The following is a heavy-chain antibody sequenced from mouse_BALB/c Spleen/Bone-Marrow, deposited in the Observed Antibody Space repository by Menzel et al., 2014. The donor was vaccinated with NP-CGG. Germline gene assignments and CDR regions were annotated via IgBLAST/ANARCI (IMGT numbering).Heavy chain of an antibody. D-gene: IGHD1-2*01. CDR3: ARRGPLLRDFDY. Sequence: DVKLVESGGGLVKPGGSLKLSCAASGFTFSNYAMSWVRQTQEKRLEWVASISSGGSTYYPDSVKGRFTISRDNARNILYLQMSSLRSEDTAMYYCARRGPLLRDFDYWGQGTTLTVSS. J-gene: IGHJ2*01. CDR2: ISSGGST. V-gene: IGHV5-6-5*01. CDR1: GFTFSNYA.